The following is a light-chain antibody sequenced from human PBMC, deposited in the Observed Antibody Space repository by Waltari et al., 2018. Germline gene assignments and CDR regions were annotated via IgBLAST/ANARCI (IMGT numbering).Light chain of an antibody. CDR1: SSAVGGSHY. J-gene: IGLJ2*01. V-gene: IGLV2-8*01. CDR3: SSYAGNHVV. CDR2: EVS. Sequence: QSALTQPPSASGSPGQSVTISCTGTSSAVGGSHYVSRYQHHPGKAPKLIIYEVSKRPSGVPDRFSGSKSGNTASLTVSGLQTEDEADYYCSSYAGNHVVFGGGTKLTVL.